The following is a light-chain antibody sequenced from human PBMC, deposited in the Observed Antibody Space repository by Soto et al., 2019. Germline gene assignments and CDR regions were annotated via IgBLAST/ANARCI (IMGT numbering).Light chain of an antibody. CDR1: QSISIW. Sequence: DIQMTQSPSTLSASVGDRVTITCRASQSISIWMAWYQQKPGKAPKLLIYKASNLESGVPSRFSGSGSGTEFTLTITNLQPDDFATYYCQQYSNYWTFGQGTKVEIK. V-gene: IGKV1-5*03. CDR3: QQYSNYWT. J-gene: IGKJ1*01. CDR2: KAS.